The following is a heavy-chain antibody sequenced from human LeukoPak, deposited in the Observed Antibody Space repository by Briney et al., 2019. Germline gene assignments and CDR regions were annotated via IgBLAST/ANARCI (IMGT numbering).Heavy chain of an antibody. CDR1: GFTFSSYG. J-gene: IGHJ6*02. V-gene: IGHV3-33*01. CDR2: IWYDGSNK. CDR3: ARDKDPDYYYGMDV. D-gene: IGHD2-15*01. Sequence: PGRSLRLSCAASGFTFSSYGMHWVRQAPDKGLEWMAAIWYDGSNKYYADSVKGRFTISRDNSKNTLYLQMNSLRAEDTAVYYCARDKDPDYYYGMDVWGQGTTVTVSS.